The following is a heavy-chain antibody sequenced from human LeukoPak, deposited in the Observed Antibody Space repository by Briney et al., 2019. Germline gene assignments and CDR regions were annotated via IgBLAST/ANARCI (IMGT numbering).Heavy chain of an antibody. J-gene: IGHJ4*02. V-gene: IGHV1-18*01. CDR1: GYTFTSYG. CDR2: ISAYNGNT. Sequence: GASVKVSCKASGYTFTSYGISWVRQAPGQGLEWMGLISAYNGNTNYAQRLQGRVTMTTDISTSTAYMELWIPRSDDTDVYYCASGYSYGYYFDYWGQGNLVTVSS. D-gene: IGHD5-18*01. CDR3: ASGYSYGYYFDY.